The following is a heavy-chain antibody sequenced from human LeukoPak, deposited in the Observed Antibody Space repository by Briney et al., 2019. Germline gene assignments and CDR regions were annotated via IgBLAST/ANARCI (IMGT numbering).Heavy chain of an antibody. D-gene: IGHD5-24*01. Sequence: PSETLSLTCTVSGDSISSYYWSWVRQPAGKGPEWIGRIHTSGSTNYNPSLRSRVTMSLATSKNQFSLKLSSVTAADTAVYYCGGSRDGYIDYWGQGTLVTVSS. V-gene: IGHV4-4*07. CDR3: GGSRDGYIDY. CDR1: GDSISSYY. J-gene: IGHJ4*02. CDR2: IHTSGST.